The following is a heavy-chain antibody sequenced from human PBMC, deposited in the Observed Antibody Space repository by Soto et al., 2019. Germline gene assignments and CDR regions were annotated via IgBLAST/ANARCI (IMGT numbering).Heavy chain of an antibody. CDR3: ARVSVSMAMGYFVY. J-gene: IGHJ4*02. V-gene: IGHV3-30-3*01. D-gene: IGHD5-18*01. CDR2: ISYDGSNK. CDR1: GFTFSSYA. Sequence: PGGSLRLSCAASGFTFSSYAMHWVRQAPGKGLEWVAVISYDGSNKYYADSVKGRFTISRDNSKNTLYLQMNSLRAEDTAVYYCARVSVSMAMGYFVYSCPGTLVTV.